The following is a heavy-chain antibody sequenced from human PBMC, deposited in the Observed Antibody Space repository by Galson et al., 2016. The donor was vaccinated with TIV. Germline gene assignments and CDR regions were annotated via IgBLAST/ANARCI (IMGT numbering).Heavy chain of an antibody. Sequence: SVKVSCKASGYIFTSWYIHWVRQAPGQGLEWVGIVSPSGGTTSYAQKFQGRVTMTRDTSTSTVYMELNSLKSDDTAGDYCARGPGYTYGYIFDYWGQGTLVTVAS. CDR3: ARGPGYTYGYIFDY. V-gene: IGHV1-46*01. CDR2: VSPSGGTT. D-gene: IGHD5-18*01. CDR1: GYIFTSWY. J-gene: IGHJ4*02.